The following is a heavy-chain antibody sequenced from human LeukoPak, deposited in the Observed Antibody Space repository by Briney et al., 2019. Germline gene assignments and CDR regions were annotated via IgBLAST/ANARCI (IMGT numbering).Heavy chain of an antibody. CDR1: GFTFSSYA. J-gene: IGHJ4*02. CDR2: ISGSGGST. V-gene: IGHV3-23*01. D-gene: IGHD3-22*01. Sequence: EPGGSLRLSCAASGFTFSSYAMSWVRQAPGKGLEWVSAISGSGGSTYYADSVKGRFTISRDNSKNTLYLQMNSLRAEDTAVYYCAKDAYYDSSGYVDYWGQGTLVTVSS. CDR3: AKDAYYDSSGYVDY.